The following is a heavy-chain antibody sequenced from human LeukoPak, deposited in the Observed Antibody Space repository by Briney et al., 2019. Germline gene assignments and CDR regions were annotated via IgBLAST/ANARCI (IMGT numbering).Heavy chain of an antibody. Sequence: GGSLRLPCVASGFIFSDYYMTWIRQAPGKGLEWISYITTNGASTYYATSVKGRFTISRDNAQRSLFLQMNSLRVEDTAVYYCARGQYGDYPNWGQGTLVTVSS. CDR1: GFIFSDYY. D-gene: IGHD4-17*01. J-gene: IGHJ4*02. V-gene: IGHV3-11*01. CDR2: ITTNGAST. CDR3: ARGQYGDYPN.